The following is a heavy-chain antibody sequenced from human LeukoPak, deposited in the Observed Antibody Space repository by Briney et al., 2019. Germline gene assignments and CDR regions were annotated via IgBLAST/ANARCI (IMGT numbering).Heavy chain of an antibody. CDR3: ARDSSGWFGY. Sequence: GRSLRLSCAASGFTFSSYAMHWVRQAPGKGLEWVAVISYDGSNKYYADSVKGRFTISRDNAKNSLYLQMNSLRAEDTAVYYCARDSSGWFGYWGQGTLVTVS. CDR2: ISYDGSNK. J-gene: IGHJ4*02. D-gene: IGHD6-19*01. CDR1: GFTFSSYA. V-gene: IGHV3-30*04.